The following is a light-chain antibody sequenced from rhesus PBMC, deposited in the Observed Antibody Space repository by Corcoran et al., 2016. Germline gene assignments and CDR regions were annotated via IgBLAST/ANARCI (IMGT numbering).Light chain of an antibody. Sequence: QSVLTQPPSASGAPGHSVTISCSGGSSDIGTSDVYWYQQLPGTAPKVLIYYDDPRPSGVPDRFSGSKSGTSASLAISGLRSEDEALYFCETWDPRLSVPVFGSGTKLTVL. CDR2: YDD. CDR3: ETWDPRLSVPV. CDR1: SSDIGTSD. V-gene: IGLV1-81*01. J-gene: IGLJ6*01.